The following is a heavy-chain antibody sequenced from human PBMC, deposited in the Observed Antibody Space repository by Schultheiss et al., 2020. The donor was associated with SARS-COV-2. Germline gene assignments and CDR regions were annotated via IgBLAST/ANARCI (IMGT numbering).Heavy chain of an antibody. CDR2: INHSGST. CDR1: GGSFSGYY. V-gene: IGHV4-34*01. Sequence: SETLSLTCAVYGGSFSGYYWSWIRQPPGKGLEWIGEINHSGSTNYNPSLKSRVTISVDTSKNQFSLKLSSVTAADTAVYYCARDLWGSSWPSYFDYWGQGTLVTVSS. D-gene: IGHD6-13*01. J-gene: IGHJ4*02. CDR3: ARDLWGSSWPSYFDY.